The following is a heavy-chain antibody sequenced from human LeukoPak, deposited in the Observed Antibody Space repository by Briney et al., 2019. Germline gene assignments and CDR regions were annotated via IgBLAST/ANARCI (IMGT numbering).Heavy chain of an antibody. V-gene: IGHV1-24*01. CDR1: GYSVMELS. D-gene: IGHD6-6*01. J-gene: IGHJ4*02. CDR3: AREGPYSDSSRSRFDY. Sequence: ASVKVSCKVSGYSVMELSMHWVRQAPGKGLEWMGGFDPEDGETIYAQKFQGRVTMTRDTSTSTVYMELSSLRSEDTAVYYCAREGPYSDSSRSRFDYWGQGTQVTVSS. CDR2: FDPEDGET.